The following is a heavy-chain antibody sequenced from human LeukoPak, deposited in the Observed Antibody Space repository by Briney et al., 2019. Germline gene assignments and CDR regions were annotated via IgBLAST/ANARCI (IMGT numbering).Heavy chain of an antibody. Sequence: ASVKVSCKASGYSFNNSGISWVRQAPGQGLEWMGWISTYNANTKYAQNLQGRVTMTTDTSTSTAYMELRGLRSDDTAVYYCARDHNWNPLVYWGQGTLVTVSS. CDR1: GYSFNNSG. CDR3: ARDHNWNPLVY. J-gene: IGHJ4*02. CDR2: ISTYNANT. D-gene: IGHD1-20*01. V-gene: IGHV1-18*01.